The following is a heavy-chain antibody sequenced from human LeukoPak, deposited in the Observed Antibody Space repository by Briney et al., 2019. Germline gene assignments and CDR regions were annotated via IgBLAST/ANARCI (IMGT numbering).Heavy chain of an antibody. V-gene: IGHV4-39*01. CDR2: IYYSGTT. CDR3: ARQFLTAMVPRDAFDI. Sequence: PSETLSPTCTVSGDSITSSSYYWGWIRQPPGKGLEWIGSIYYSGTTYYSPSLKSRVTISVDTSKNQFSLKLSSVTAADTAVYYCARQFLTAMVPRDAFDIWGQGTMVTVSS. J-gene: IGHJ3*02. CDR1: GDSITSSSYY. D-gene: IGHD5-18*01.